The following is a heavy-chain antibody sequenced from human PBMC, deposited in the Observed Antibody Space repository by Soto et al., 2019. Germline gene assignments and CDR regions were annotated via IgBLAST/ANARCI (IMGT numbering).Heavy chain of an antibody. V-gene: IGHV3-23*01. D-gene: IGHD1-1*01. Sequence: PGGSLRLSCAASGLTFSSYAMSWVRQAPGKGLEWVSTISGSGGTTYYADSVKGRFTISRDNSKNTLYLQMNGLRAEDTAIYYCAKNKETGTTGGLGYWGQGTLVTVSS. CDR1: GLTFSSYA. CDR3: AKNKETGTTGGLGY. J-gene: IGHJ4*02. CDR2: ISGSGGTT.